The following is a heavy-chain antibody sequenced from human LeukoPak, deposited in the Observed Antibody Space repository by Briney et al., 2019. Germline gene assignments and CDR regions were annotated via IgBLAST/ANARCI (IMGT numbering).Heavy chain of an antibody. Sequence: PGGSLRLSCAASGFTFSGSAVHWVRQSSGKGLEWVANIKQDGSEKYYVDSVKGRFTISRDNAKTSLYLQMNSLRAEDTAVYYCARVIRYCSSTSCFCWFDPWGQGTLVTVSS. V-gene: IGHV3-7*05. J-gene: IGHJ5*02. CDR1: GFTFSGSA. D-gene: IGHD2-2*01. CDR3: ARVIRYCSSTSCFCWFDP. CDR2: IKQDGSEK.